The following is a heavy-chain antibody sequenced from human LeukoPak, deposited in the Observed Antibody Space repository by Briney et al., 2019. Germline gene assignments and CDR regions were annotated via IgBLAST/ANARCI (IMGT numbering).Heavy chain of an antibody. D-gene: IGHD6-13*01. CDR1: GFIFSNYG. J-gene: IGHJ1*01. V-gene: IGHV3-33*03. Sequence: PGTSLRLSCAASGFIFSNYGMHWVRQAPGKGLEWVAVIWSDGSNKYYADSVKGRFTISRDNAKNSLYLQMNSLRAEDTAVYYCATFRIAAATTLWGQGTLVTVSS. CDR3: ATFRIAAATTL. CDR2: IWSDGSNK.